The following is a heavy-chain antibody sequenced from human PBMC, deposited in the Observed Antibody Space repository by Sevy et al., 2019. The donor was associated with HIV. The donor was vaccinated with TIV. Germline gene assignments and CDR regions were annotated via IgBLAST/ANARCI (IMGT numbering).Heavy chain of an antibody. CDR3: ARDDGNYYLHY. CDR1: GFTFSKYW. V-gene: IGHV3-7*01. D-gene: IGHD1-7*01. J-gene: IGHJ4*02. CDR2: IKQDAGPK. Sequence: GGSLRLSCAASGFTFSKYWMGWVRQAPGKGLEWVANIKQDAGPKYYVDSVKGRFTFSRDNSKNSLYLQMNSLRAEDTAVYFCARDDGNYYLHYWGQGTLVTVSS.